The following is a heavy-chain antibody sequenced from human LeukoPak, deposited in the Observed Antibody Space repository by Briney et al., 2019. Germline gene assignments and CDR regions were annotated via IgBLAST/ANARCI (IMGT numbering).Heavy chain of an antibody. V-gene: IGHV4-39*02. Sequence: SETLSLTCTVSGGSISSTIYYWGWIRQPPGKGLESIGNIYYIGSTYYNPSLKSRVTISVDTSKNQFSLKLSSVTAADTAVYYCARDPGYYFDYWGQGTLVTVSS. CDR2: IYYIGST. CDR3: ARDPGYYFDY. J-gene: IGHJ4*02. CDR1: GGSISSTIYY.